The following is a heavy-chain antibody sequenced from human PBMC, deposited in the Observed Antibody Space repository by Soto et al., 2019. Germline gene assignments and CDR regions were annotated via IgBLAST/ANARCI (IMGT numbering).Heavy chain of an antibody. CDR1: GGSVSSGSYY. CDR3: ARDYSGYDFD. Sequence: QVQLQESRPGLVKPSETLSLTCTVSGGSVSSGSYYWSWIRQPPGKALEWIGYIHYSGSTNYNPSLKSRVTISVDTSKNQFSLKLSSVTAADTAVYYCARDYSGYDFDWGQGTLVTVSS. D-gene: IGHD5-12*01. J-gene: IGHJ4*02. V-gene: IGHV4-61*01. CDR2: IHYSGST.